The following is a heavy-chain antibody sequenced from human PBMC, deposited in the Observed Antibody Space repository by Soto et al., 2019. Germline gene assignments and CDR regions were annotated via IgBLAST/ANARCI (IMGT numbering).Heavy chain of an antibody. CDR3: AAELGFGKLSVV. CDR1: GDTFKNCV. V-gene: IGHV1-69*01. Sequence: QVQVVQSGGEVRRPGSSVKVSCKASGDTFKNCVISWVRQAPGQGLEWMGGIIPLFGTTDFAERFQGRLTITTDESTNTAYMELSRLRSEDTATYYWAAELGFGKLSVVWGQGNTVIVS. CDR2: IIPLFGTT. D-gene: IGHD3-10*01. J-gene: IGHJ6*02.